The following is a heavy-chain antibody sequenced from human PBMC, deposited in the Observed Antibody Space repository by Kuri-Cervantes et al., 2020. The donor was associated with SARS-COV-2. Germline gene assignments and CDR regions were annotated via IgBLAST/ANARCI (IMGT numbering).Heavy chain of an antibody. Sequence: GGSLRLSCAASGFDFNSYIMFWVRQAPDKGLEWVAVLSYDGDYADSVKGRFTISRDNSKNTLYLQMNSLRAEDTAVYYCARSSGWYDYWGQGTLVTVSS. CDR1: GFDFNSYI. J-gene: IGHJ4*02. CDR3: ARSSGWYDY. CDR2: LSYDG. D-gene: IGHD6-19*01. V-gene: IGHV3-30*04.